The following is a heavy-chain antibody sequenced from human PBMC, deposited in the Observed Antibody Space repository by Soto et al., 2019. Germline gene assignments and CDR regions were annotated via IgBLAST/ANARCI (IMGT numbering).Heavy chain of an antibody. J-gene: IGHJ4*02. CDR2: IVVGSGNT. Sequence: GASVKVSCKASGFTFTSSAVQWVRQARGQRLEWIGWIVVGSGNTNYAQKFQERVTITRDMSTSTAYMELSSLRSEDTAVYYCAADPGRTDYYDSSGYYYPAHYWGQGTLVTVSS. CDR3: AADPGRTDYYDSSGYYYPAHY. D-gene: IGHD3-22*01. CDR1: GFTFTSSA. V-gene: IGHV1-58*01.